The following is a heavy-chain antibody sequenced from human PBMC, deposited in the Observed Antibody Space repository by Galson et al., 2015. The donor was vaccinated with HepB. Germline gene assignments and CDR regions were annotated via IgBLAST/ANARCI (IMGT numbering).Heavy chain of an antibody. CDR1: GFSSTRYA. Sequence: SLRLSCAASGFSSTRYAMTWVRQAPGKGLEWVSSITSSGGNSYYTDSVKGRFTISRDISKNTVYLQMNILRVEDTAVYYWATRSGASGWYSYFQHWGQGTLVTVSS. V-gene: IGHV3-23*01. D-gene: IGHD6-19*01. CDR2: ITSSGGNS. CDR3: ATRSGASGWYSYFQH. J-gene: IGHJ1*01.